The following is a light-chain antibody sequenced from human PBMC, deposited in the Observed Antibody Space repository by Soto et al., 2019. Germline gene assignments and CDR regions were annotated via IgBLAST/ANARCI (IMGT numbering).Light chain of an antibody. CDR3: SSYTSSSILYV. J-gene: IGLJ1*01. CDR2: EVS. CDR1: SSDVGGYNY. Sequence: QSALTQPASVSGSPGQSITISCTGTSSDVGGYNYVSWYQQHPGKAPKLMIYEVSNRPSGVSNRFFGSKSGNTASLTISGLQAEDEADYYCSSYTSSSILYVFGTGTKLTVL. V-gene: IGLV2-14*01.